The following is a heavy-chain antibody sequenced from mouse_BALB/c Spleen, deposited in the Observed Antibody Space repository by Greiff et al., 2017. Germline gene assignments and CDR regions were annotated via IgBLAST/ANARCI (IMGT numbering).Heavy chain of an antibody. J-gene: IGHJ4*01. CDR1: GFTFTDYY. CDR2: IRNKANGYTT. V-gene: IGHV7-3*02. Sequence: EVKLVESGGGLVQPGGSLRLSCAPSGFTFTDYYMSWVRQPPGKALEWLGFIRNKANGYTTEYSASVKGRFTISRDNSQSILYLQMNTLRAEDSATYYCSRDIREYYYAMDDWGQGTSVTVSS. CDR3: SRDIREYYYAMDD.